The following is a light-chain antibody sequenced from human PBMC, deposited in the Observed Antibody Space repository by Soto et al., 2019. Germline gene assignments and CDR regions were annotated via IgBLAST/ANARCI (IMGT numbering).Light chain of an antibody. Sequence: EIVLTQSPGTLSLSPGERATLSCRASQSVSSSYLAWYQQKPGQAPRLLIYGASTRATGLPARFSGSGSGTDFTLTISSLQSEDFAVYYCQQYDNWPWTFGQGTKVDIK. V-gene: IGKV3-15*01. CDR1: QSVSSSY. J-gene: IGKJ1*01. CDR2: GAS. CDR3: QQYDNWPWT.